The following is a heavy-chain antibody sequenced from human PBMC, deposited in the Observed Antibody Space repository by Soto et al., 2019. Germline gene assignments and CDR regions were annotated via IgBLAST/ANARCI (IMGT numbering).Heavy chain of an antibody. V-gene: IGHV4-59*11. Sequence: TSETLSLTCTVSGDSISPHYWGWVRRPPGKGLEWVGDVYYTGTTMYNPSLKSRVIISEDTSKNQFSLRLTSVTAADTAVYYCARAPIRGHQVEGQQPTSQTLEYWGQGMLVTVSS. D-gene: IGHD1-26*01. J-gene: IGHJ4*02. CDR2: VYYTGTT. CDR3: ARAPIRGHQVEGQQPTSQTLEY. CDR1: GDSISPHY.